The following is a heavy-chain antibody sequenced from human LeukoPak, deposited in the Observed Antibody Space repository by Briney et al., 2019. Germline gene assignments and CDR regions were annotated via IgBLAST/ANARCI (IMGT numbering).Heavy chain of an antibody. D-gene: IGHD3-9*01. V-gene: IGHV1-46*01. Sequence: GASVRVSCKASGYTFTSYYMHWVRQAPGQGLEWMGIINPSGGSTSYAQKFQGRVTMTRDTSTSTVYMELSSLRSEDTAVYYCARDARFYDILTGYPNYYYYGMDVWGKGTTVTVSS. CDR1: GYTFTSYY. J-gene: IGHJ6*04. CDR3: ARDARFYDILTGYPNYYYYGMDV. CDR2: INPSGGST.